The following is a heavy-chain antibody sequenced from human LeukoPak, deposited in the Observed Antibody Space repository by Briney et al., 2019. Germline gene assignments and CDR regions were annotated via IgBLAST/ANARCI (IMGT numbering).Heavy chain of an antibody. Sequence: ASVKVSCKASGYTFTSYGISWVRQAPGQGLEWMGWISAYNGNTNYAQKFQGRVTMTRDTSISTAYMELSRLRSDDTAVYYCARPFRGYSYGYIEYWGQGTLVTVSS. CDR3: ARPFRGYSYGYIEY. CDR1: GYTFTSYG. V-gene: IGHV1-18*01. D-gene: IGHD5-18*01. CDR2: ISAYNGNT. J-gene: IGHJ4*02.